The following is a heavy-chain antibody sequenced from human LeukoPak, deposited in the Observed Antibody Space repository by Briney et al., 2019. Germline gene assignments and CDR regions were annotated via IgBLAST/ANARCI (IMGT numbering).Heavy chain of an antibody. CDR3: ARDGTVRLGEPWGFDP. D-gene: IGHD3-16*01. J-gene: IGHJ5*02. V-gene: IGHV7-4-1*02. CDR2: INTNTGNP. CDR1: GYTFTSYA. Sequence: ASVKVSCKASGYTFTSYAMNWVRQAPGQGLEWMGWINTNTGNPTYAQGFTGRFVFSLDTSVSTAYLQISSLKAEDTAVHYCARDGTVRLGEPWGFDPWGQGTLVTVSS.